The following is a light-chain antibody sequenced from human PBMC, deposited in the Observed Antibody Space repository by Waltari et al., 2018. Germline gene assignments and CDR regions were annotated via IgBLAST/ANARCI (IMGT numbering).Light chain of an antibody. Sequence: QSDLTQPASVSGSPGQSITISCTGTSSDVGGYNSVSWYQQHPGKAPKLMIYEVSNRPSGVSNRFSGSKSGNTASLTISGLQAEDEADYYCSSYTSSSTLVFGGGTKLTVL. CDR2: EVS. CDR1: SSDVGGYNS. J-gene: IGLJ2*01. CDR3: SSYTSSSTLV. V-gene: IGLV2-14*01.